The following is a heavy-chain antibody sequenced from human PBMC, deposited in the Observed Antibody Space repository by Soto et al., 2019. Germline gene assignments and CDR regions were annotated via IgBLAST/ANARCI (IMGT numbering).Heavy chain of an antibody. CDR3: ATKDGYSYGFSNWFDP. V-gene: IGHV1-24*01. D-gene: IGHD5-18*01. Sequence: ASVKVSCKVSGYTLTELSMHWVRQAPGKGLEWMGGFDPEDGETIYAQKFQGRVIMTEDTSPDTAYMELSSLRSEDPAVYYCATKDGYSYGFSNWFDPWGQGTLVTVSS. J-gene: IGHJ5*02. CDR2: FDPEDGET. CDR1: GYTLTELS.